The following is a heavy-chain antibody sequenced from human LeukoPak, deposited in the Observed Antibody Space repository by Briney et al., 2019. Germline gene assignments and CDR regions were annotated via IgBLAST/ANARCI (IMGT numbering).Heavy chain of an antibody. V-gene: IGHV5-51*01. CDR3: ARLEYYYDSSGYSYFDY. Sequence: GESLKISCKGSGYSFTSYWIGWVRQMPGKGLECMGIIYPGDSDTRYSPSFQGQVTISADKSISTAYLQWSSLKASDTAMYYCARLEYYYDSSGYSYFDYWGQGTLVTVSS. J-gene: IGHJ4*02. D-gene: IGHD3-22*01. CDR1: GYSFTSYW. CDR2: IYPGDSDT.